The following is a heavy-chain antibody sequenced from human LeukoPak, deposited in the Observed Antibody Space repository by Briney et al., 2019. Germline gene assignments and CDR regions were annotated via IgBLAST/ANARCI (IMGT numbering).Heavy chain of an antibody. V-gene: IGHV4-59*01. CDR2: IYYSGST. CDR3: ARESPNYDFWSGSPSPDY. D-gene: IGHD3-3*01. Sequence: KPSETLSLTCTVAGGSISSYYWSWIRQPPGKGLEWLGYIYYSGSTNYKPSLKSRVTISVDTSKNQFSLKLSSVTAADTAVYYCARESPNYDFWSGSPSPDYWGQGTLVTVSS. CDR1: GGSISSYY. J-gene: IGHJ4*02.